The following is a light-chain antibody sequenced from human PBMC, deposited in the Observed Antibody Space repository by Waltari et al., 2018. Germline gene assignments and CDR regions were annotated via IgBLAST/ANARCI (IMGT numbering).Light chain of an antibody. CDR1: QSLLHSNGYNY. J-gene: IGKJ3*01. V-gene: IGKV2-28*01. CDR3: MQALQTPPST. CDR2: LGS. Sequence: DIVMTQSPLSLPVTPGEPASISCRSSQSLLHSNGYNYLDRYLQKPGQSPQLLIYLGSNRASGVPDRFSGSGSGTDFTLKISRVEAEDVGVYYCMQALQTPPSTFGPGTKVDIK.